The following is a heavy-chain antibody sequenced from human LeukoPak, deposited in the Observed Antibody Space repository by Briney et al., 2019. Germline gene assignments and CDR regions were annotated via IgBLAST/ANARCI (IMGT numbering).Heavy chain of an antibody. CDR1: GNYW. Sequence: GGSLRLSCAASGNYWIHWVRQAPGKGLVWVSHINSDGSWTSYADSVKGRFTISKDNAKNTVYLQMNNLRAEDTAVYYCVSFYETYWGRGTLVTVSS. V-gene: IGHV3-74*01. D-gene: IGHD2-2*01. CDR2: INSDGSWT. J-gene: IGHJ4*02. CDR3: VSFYETY.